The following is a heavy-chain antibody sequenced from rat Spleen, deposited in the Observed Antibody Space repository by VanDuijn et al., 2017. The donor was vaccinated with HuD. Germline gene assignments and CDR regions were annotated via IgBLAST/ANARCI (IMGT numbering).Heavy chain of an antibody. J-gene: IGHJ3*01. D-gene: IGHD1-7*01. V-gene: IGHV5-22*01. CDR3: STGGGMAY. CDR1: GFTFSDYY. Sequence: EVQLVESGGGLVQPGRSLKLSCAASGFTFSDYYMAWVRQAPKKGLEWVASISYEGSSSYYGDSVKGRFTISRDNAKSTLYLQMDSLRSEDTATYYCSTGGGMAYWGQGTLVTVSS. CDR2: ISYEGSSS.